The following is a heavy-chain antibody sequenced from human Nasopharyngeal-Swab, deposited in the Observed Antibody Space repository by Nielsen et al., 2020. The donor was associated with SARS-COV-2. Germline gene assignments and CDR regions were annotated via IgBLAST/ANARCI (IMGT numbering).Heavy chain of an antibody. CDR1: GGSFSGYS. D-gene: IGHD6-13*01. Sequence: SETLSLTCAVYGGSFSGYSWSWIRQPPGKGLEWIGEINHSRSTNYNPSLKSRVTISVDTSKNQFSLKLSSVTAADTAVYYCASSSSWAIYYYGMDVWGQGTTVTVSS. V-gene: IGHV4-34*01. J-gene: IGHJ6*02. CDR3: ASSSSWAIYYYGMDV. CDR2: INHSRST.